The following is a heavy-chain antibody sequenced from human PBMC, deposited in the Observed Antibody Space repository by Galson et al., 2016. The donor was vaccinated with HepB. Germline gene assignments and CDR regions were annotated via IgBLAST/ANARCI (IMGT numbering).Heavy chain of an antibody. V-gene: IGHV3-74*01. CDR2: INSDGSRT. CDR3: VRYGDCSTAGCYHRYFDL. J-gene: IGHJ2*01. CDR1: GFTFSSHW. D-gene: IGHD2-2*03. Sequence: SLRLSCAASGFTFSSHWMHWVRQVPGKGLVWVSRINSDGSRTTYADSVKGRFTISRDNAKNTLHLQMNSLRAEDTAVFYCVRYGDCSTAGCYHRYFDLWGRGTLVTVSS.